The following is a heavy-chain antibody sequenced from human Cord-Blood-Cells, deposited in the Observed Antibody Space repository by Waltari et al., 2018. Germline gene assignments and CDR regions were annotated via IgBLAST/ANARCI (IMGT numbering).Heavy chain of an antibody. J-gene: IGHJ4*02. D-gene: IGHD2-21*02. CDR2: INHSGRT. Sequence: QVQLQQWGAGLLKPSETLSLTCAVYGGSFSGYYWSWIRQPPGKGLEWIGEINHSGRTNYNPSLKSRVTISVDTSKNQFSLKLSSVTAADTAVYYCARRGDCGGDCYHFDYWGQGTLVTVSS. V-gene: IGHV4-34*01. CDR1: GGSFSGYY. CDR3: ARRGDCGGDCYHFDY.